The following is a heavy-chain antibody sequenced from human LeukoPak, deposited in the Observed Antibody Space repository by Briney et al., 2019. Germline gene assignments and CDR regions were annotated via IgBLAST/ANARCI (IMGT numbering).Heavy chain of an antibody. CDR1: GGSISSSSYY. CDR3: ARGSTGYQYDHFDY. Sequence: SETLSLTCTVSGGSISSSSYYWGWIRQPPGKRLEWIGSIYYSGSTYYNPSLKSRVTISVDTSKNQFSLKLSSVTAADTAVYYCARGSTGYQYDHFDYWGQGTLVTVSS. J-gene: IGHJ4*02. CDR2: IYYSGST. D-gene: IGHD3-9*01. V-gene: IGHV4-39*07.